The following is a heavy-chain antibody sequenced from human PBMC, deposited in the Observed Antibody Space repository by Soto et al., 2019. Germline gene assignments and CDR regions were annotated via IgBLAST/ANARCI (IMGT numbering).Heavy chain of an antibody. CDR3: ADLDYDSSGLDY. CDR2: IVVGSGNT. CDR1: GFTFTSSA. V-gene: IGHV1-58*01. J-gene: IGHJ4*02. Sequence: ASVKVSCKASGFTFTSSAVQWVRQARGQRLEWIGWIVVGSGNTNYAQKFQERVTITRDMSTSTAYMELGSLRSEDTAVYYCADLDYDSSGLDYWGQGTLVTVSS. D-gene: IGHD3-22*01.